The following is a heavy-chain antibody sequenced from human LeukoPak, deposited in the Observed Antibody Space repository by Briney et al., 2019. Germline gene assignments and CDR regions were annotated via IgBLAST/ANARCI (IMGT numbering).Heavy chain of an antibody. J-gene: IGHJ6*02. V-gene: IGHV1-18*01. Sequence: SVKVSYKASRYTFTSYGISWVRQAPGQGLEGMGWISAYNGNTNYEQKLQARVTMTTYTSTSTAHMQLRRLRSDDPAVYYCAREPVQLETRFTRIYYYYYGMDVWRQGTTVTVSS. D-gene: IGHD1-1*01. CDR3: AREPVQLETRFTRIYYYYYGMDV. CDR2: ISAYNGNT. CDR1: RYTFTSYG.